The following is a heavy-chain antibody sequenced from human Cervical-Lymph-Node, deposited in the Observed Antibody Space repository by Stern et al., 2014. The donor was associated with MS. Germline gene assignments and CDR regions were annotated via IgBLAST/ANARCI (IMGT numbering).Heavy chain of an antibody. Sequence: QLVESGAEVKKPGASVQVSCKAAGYTFTSYGINWVRQATGQRPEWMGWMIPNSGNTGYAQKFQGRVTMTRNNSIDTDYMELHSLSSDDTAVYYCARGREPRYFDLWGRGTLVTVSS. CDR2: MIPNSGNT. D-gene: IGHD1-26*01. CDR1: GYTFTSYG. J-gene: IGHJ2*01. V-gene: IGHV1-8*01. CDR3: ARGREPRYFDL.